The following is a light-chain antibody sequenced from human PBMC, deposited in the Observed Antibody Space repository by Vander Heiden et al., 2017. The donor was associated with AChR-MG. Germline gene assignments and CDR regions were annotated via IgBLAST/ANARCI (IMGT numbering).Light chain of an antibody. Sequence: EIVLTQSPGTLSLSPGERATISCRASQSVSSSYLAWYQQKPGQAPRLLIYCASSRATGIPDRFSGSGSGTDFTLTISRLEPEDVAVYYCRQDCSSPVTFGEGTRLEIK. CDR3: RQDCSSPVT. CDR2: CAS. V-gene: IGKV3-20*01. J-gene: IGKJ5*01. CDR1: QSVSSSY.